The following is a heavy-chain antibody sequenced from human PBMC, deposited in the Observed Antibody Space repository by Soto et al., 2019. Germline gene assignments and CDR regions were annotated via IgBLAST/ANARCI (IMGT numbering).Heavy chain of an antibody. CDR3: ARDHDSSTCYIHPLDY. J-gene: IGHJ4*02. CDR2: ISGSGGTT. Sequence: VQLLESGGDLVQPGGSVRLSCAASGFTFSNYAMSWVRQAPGKGLEWVLGISGSGGTTFYADSVKGRFTISRDNSKNTLFLQMNSLRADDTAVYYCARDHDSSTCYIHPLDYWGQGTLVTVSS. D-gene: IGHD6-13*01. V-gene: IGHV3-23*01. CDR1: GFTFSNYA.